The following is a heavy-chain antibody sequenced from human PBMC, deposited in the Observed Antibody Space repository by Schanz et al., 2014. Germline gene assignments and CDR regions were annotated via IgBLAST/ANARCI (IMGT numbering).Heavy chain of an antibody. CDR1: GFTFSTHA. J-gene: IGHJ6*02. Sequence: EVQLLDSGGGLVQPGGSLRLSCAASGFTFSTHAMSWVRQAPGKGLEWVSAISGSGGSTYYADSAKGRFTISRDNSKITLYLQMNSLRAEDTTVYYCAKAMGYCSSGNCYDDYYYAFDVWGQGTTVTVSS. CDR2: ISGSGGST. V-gene: IGHV3-23*01. D-gene: IGHD2-15*01. CDR3: AKAMGYCSSGNCYDDYYYAFDV.